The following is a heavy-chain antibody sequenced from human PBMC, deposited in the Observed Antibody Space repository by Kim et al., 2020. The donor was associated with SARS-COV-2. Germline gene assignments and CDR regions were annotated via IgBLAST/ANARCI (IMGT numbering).Heavy chain of an antibody. V-gene: IGHV5-10-1*01. D-gene: IGHD5-18*01. J-gene: IGHJ4*02. Sequence: SPSFQGHVTISADKSISTAYLQWSSLKASDTAMYYCARGGYSYGTPFDYWGQGTLVTVSS. CDR3: ARGGYSYGTPFDY.